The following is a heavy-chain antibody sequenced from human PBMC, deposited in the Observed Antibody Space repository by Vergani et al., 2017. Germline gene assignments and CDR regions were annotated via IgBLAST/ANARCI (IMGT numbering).Heavy chain of an antibody. CDR3: AKPRAPSYDFWSGYYYHYYYYMDV. CDR2: IIPIFGTA. Sequence: QVQLVQSGAEVKKPGSSVKVSCKASGGTFSSYAISWVRQAPGQGLEWMGGIIPIFGTANYAQKFQGRVTITADESTSTAYMELSSLRSEDTAVYYCAKPRAPSYDFWSGYYYHYYYYMDVWGKGTTVTVSS. CDR1: GGTFSSYA. V-gene: IGHV1-69*01. D-gene: IGHD3-3*01. J-gene: IGHJ6*03.